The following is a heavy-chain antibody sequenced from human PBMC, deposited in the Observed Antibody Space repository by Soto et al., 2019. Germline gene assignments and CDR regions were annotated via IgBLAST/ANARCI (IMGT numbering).Heavy chain of an antibody. D-gene: IGHD6-19*01. CDR3: AMPGWRNAPYDAFDI. Sequence: QVQLQESGPGLVKPSETLSLTCTVSGGSISSYYWSWIRQPPGKGLEWIGYIYYSGSTNYNPSLKRRVTIXXDXPXXHSALMLSSVTAADAAVYYCAMPGWRNAPYDAFDIWGQGTMVTVSS. J-gene: IGHJ3*02. CDR2: IYYSGST. CDR1: GGSISSYY. V-gene: IGHV4-59*01.